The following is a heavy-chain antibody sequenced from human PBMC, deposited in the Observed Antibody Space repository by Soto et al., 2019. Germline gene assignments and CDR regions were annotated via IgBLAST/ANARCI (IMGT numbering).Heavy chain of an antibody. Sequence: SWTLALSCAVSGYSSSIGYYWGWIRQPPGKGLEWIGSIYHRGSTYYHPSLKSRVTISVDTSKNQFSLKLSSVTAADAAVYYCASGIYNGGYGDYYYGMDVWGQGTTVTVS. D-gene: IGHD5-12*01. V-gene: IGHV4-38-2*01. J-gene: IGHJ6*02. CDR2: IYHRGST. CDR1: GYSSSIGYY. CDR3: ASGIYNGGYGDYYYGMDV.